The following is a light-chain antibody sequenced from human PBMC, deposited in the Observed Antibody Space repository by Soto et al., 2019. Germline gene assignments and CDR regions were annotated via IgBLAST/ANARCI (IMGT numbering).Light chain of an antibody. J-gene: IGKJ4*01. Sequence: DLQMTQSPFTLSASVGDRVTITCRASQTTNRWLAWFQQKPGKAPKFLIYDASTLGSGVPSRFSGSASGTEFTLTISSLQPDDFATYYCQQYNSYPFTFGGGTKVEIK. CDR1: QTTNRW. V-gene: IGKV1-5*01. CDR2: DAS. CDR3: QQYNSYPFT.